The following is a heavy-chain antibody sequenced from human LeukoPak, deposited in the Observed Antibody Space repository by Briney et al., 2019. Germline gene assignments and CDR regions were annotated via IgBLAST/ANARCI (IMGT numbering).Heavy chain of an antibody. J-gene: IGHJ4*02. V-gene: IGHV3-11*04. CDR1: GFTFNDYY. CDR2: ISSSGSTI. D-gene: IGHD1-26*01. CDR3: ARAGLRGSYYVDY. Sequence: GGSLRLSCAASGFTFNDYYMSWIRQAPGKGLEWVSYISSSGSTIYYADSVKGRFTISRDNAKNSLYLQMNSLRAEDTAAYYCARAGLRGSYYVDYWGQGTLVTVSS.